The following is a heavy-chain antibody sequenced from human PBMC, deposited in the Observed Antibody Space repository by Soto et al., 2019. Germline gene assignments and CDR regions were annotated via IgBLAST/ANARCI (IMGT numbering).Heavy chain of an antibody. Sequence: PSETLFLTCTVSGGPISSGDYYWSWIRQPPGKGLEWIGYIYYSGSTYYNPSLKSRVTISVDTSKNQFSLKLSSVTAADTAVYYCARDRDYYYGMDVWGQGTTVTVSS. V-gene: IGHV4-30-4*02. D-gene: IGHD3-10*01. J-gene: IGHJ6*02. CDR2: IYYSGST. CDR1: GGPISSGDYY. CDR3: ARDRDYYYGMDV.